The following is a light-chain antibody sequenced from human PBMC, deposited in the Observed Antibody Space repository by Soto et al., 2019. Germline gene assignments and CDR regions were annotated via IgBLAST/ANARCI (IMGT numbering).Light chain of an antibody. Sequence: EIVLTQSPATVSLSPWERATLSCWASQSLSSYLAWYQQKPGQAPRLLIYDASNRANGIPARFTGSGSGTDFTLTISSLEPEDFAVYFCQQRAGWPPTFGGGTKVDIK. CDR3: QQRAGWPPT. CDR2: DAS. CDR1: QSLSSY. J-gene: IGKJ4*01. V-gene: IGKV3-11*01.